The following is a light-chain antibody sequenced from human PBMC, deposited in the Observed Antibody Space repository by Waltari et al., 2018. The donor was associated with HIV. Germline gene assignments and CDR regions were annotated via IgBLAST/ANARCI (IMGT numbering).Light chain of an antibody. CDR2: QDS. CDR1: KLGDKY. CDR3: QAWDSSTVV. J-gene: IGLJ2*01. V-gene: IGLV3-1*01. Sequence: SYELIQPPSVSVSPGQTASITCSGDKLGDKYACWYQQKPGQSPVVVIYQDSKRPSGIPERFSGSNSGNTATLTISGTQAMDEADYYCQAWDSSTVVFGGGTKLTVL.